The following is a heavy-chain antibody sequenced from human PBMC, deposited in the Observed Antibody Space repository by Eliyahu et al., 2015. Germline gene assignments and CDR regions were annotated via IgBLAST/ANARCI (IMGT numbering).Heavy chain of an antibody. CDR2: IYYTGRT. CDR3: ARERTSTPEN. D-gene: IGHD5/OR15-5a*01. V-gene: IGHV4-39*02. Sequence: QLQLQESGPGLVKPSXTLSLTCTVSGGXISSSDYYWSWIRQPPGKGLEWIGSIYYTGRTYYKPSLQSRVTISVDTSNNQFSLKVSSVTAADTAVYYCARERTSTPENWGQGTLVTVSS. CDR1: GGXISSSDYY. J-gene: IGHJ4*02.